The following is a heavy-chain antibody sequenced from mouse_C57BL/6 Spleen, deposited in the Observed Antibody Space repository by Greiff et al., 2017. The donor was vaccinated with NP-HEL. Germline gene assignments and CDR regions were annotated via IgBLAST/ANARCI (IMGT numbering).Heavy chain of an antibody. Sequence: EVKVVESGGGLVKPGGSLKLSCAASGFTFSSYAMSWVRQTPEKRLEWVATISDGGSYTYYPDNVKGRFTISRDNAKNNLYLQMSHLKSEDAAMYYCARDGGTWFAYWGQGTLVTVSA. J-gene: IGHJ3*01. CDR2: ISDGGSYT. CDR1: GFTFSSYA. V-gene: IGHV5-4*01. CDR3: ARDGGTWFAY.